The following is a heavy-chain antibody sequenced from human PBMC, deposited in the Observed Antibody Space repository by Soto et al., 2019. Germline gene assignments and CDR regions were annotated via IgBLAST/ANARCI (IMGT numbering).Heavy chain of an antibody. D-gene: IGHD6-13*01. CDR1: GGSFSDYY. J-gene: IGHJ4*02. V-gene: IGHV4-34*01. CDR3: ARGLPGYSSSWYDY. Sequence: PSGTLSLTFAVYGGSFSDYYWGWIRQPPGKGLEWIGEINPSGSTHYNPSPKSRVTISVDTSKNEFSLKLSPVTAADTAVYYCARGLPGYSSSWYDYWGQGAMVTVSS. CDR2: INPSGST.